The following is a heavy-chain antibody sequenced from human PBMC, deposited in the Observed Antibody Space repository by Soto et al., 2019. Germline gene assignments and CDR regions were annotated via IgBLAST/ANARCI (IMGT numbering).Heavy chain of an antibody. CDR1: GYTFTSYD. D-gene: IGHD5-12*01. CDR3: AKSIIVANDDAFDI. V-gene: IGHV1-8*01. J-gene: IGHJ3*02. Sequence: QVQLVQSGAEVKKPGASVKVSCKASGYTFTSYDINWVRQATGQGLEWMGWMNPNSGNTGYAQKFQGRVTMTRNTSISTAYMELISLRSEDTAVYYCAKSIIVANDDAFDIWVQGTMVTGSS. CDR2: MNPNSGNT.